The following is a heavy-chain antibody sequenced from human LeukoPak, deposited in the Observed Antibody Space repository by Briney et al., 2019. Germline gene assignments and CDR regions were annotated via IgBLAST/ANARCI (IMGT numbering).Heavy chain of an antibody. CDR1: GFTFSSYA. J-gene: IGHJ4*02. Sequence: PGGSLRLSCAASGFTFSSYAMNWVRQAPGKGLEWVSAISGSGGSTYYADSVKGRFTISRDNSKNTLYLQMNSLRAEDTAVYYCARDGYSFGHDFDYWGQGTLVTVSS. D-gene: IGHD5-18*01. CDR2: ISGSGGST. V-gene: IGHV3-23*01. CDR3: ARDGYSFGHDFDY.